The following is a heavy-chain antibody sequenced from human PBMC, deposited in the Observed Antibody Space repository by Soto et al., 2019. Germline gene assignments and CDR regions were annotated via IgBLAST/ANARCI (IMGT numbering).Heavy chain of an antibody. Sequence: HLVQSGPEVKKPGASVTVSCKTSGDTFTNFGLSWVRQAPGQGLEWMGWIATYNSNRNYAQKFQGRLTLNKDTSTSTAYMELKSLGYDDTAVYYCARVLRGVVNWFDPWGQGTLVTVSS. CDR2: IATYNSNR. CDR3: ARVLRGVVNWFDP. V-gene: IGHV1-18*01. CDR1: GDTFTNFG. J-gene: IGHJ5*02. D-gene: IGHD3-10*01.